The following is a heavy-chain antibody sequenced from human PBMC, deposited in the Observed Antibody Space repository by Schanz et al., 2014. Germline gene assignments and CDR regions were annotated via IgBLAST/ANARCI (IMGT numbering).Heavy chain of an antibody. CDR3: ARDPNTSAWLPYFDT. Sequence: QVQLVDSGGGLVKPGGSLRLSCAASGFTFSDYYMTWIRQAPGKGLEWVSRMIGSGSSVFYADSVKGRFTISRDNLKNTVYLQMNSLRTDDTAMYYCARDPNTSAWLPYFDTWGQGTLVTVSS. J-gene: IGHJ4*02. D-gene: IGHD6-19*01. V-gene: IGHV3-11*04. CDR1: GFTFSDYY. CDR2: MIGSGSSV.